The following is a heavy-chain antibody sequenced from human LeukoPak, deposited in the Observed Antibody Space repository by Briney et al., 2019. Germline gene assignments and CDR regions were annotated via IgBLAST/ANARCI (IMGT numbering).Heavy chain of an antibody. CDR3: ARGSHDGDSGV. J-gene: IGHJ1*01. D-gene: IGHD4-17*01. V-gene: IGHV3-21*01. Sequence: GGSLRLSCAASGFTFSTYSINSVRQAPGKWLECVSSIIIISTYIYHADSVKGRFTISRDNAKNSLYLQMNSLRAEDTAVYYCARGSHDGDSGVWGPGTPVTVSS. CDR1: GFTFSTYS. CDR2: IIIISTYI.